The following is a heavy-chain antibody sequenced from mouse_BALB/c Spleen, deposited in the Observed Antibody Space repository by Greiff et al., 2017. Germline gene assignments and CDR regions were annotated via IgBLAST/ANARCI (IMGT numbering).Heavy chain of an antibody. V-gene: IGHV2-9*02. CDR3: AILRNYAMDY. D-gene: IGHD1-1*01. CDR1: GFSLTSYG. Sequence: QVQLQQSGPGLVAPSQSLSLTCTVSGFSLTSYGVHWVRQPPGKGLEWLGVIWAGGSTNYNSALMSRLSISKDNSKSQVFLKMNSLQTDDTAMYYCAILRNYAMDYWGQGTSVTVSS. CDR2: IWAGGST. J-gene: IGHJ4*01.